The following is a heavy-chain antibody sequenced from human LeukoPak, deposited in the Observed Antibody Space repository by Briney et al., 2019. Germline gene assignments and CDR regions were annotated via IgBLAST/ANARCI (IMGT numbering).Heavy chain of an antibody. CDR3: ARELAQGRGYCSGGSCYSVPRIFDY. CDR1: GGSISSSSYY. Sequence: PSETLSLTCTVSGGSISSSSYYWGWIRQPPGKGLEWIGSIYYSGSTYYNPSLKSRVTISVDTSKNQFSLKLSSVTAADTAVYYCARELAQGRGYCSGGSCYSVPRIFDYWGQGTLVTVSS. D-gene: IGHD2-15*01. J-gene: IGHJ4*02. V-gene: IGHV4-39*07. CDR2: IYYSGST.